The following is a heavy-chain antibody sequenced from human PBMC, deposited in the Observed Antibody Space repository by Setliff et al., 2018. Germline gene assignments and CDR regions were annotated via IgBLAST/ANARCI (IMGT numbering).Heavy chain of an antibody. D-gene: IGHD5-18*01. Sequence: GASVKVSCKASGYTFRNYAFAWVRQAPGQGLEWVGWISVYNGDTNYAQKFQGRVTLTTDTSTSTAYMELRSLTSDDSAIYCCARAPSVELVTIRTNSWFTYWGQGTLVTVSS. CDR1: GYTFRNYA. CDR2: ISVYNGDT. CDR3: ARAPSVELVTIRTNSWFTY. J-gene: IGHJ4*02. V-gene: IGHV1-18*01.